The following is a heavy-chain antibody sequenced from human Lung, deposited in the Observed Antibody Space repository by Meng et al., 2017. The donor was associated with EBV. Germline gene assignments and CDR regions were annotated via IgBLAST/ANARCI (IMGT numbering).Heavy chain of an antibody. Sequence: QLAQYGAEGKTPGGSVKVACQASGDTFTGHYTHWVRQAPGQGLEWMGWIDPHNGGTKYAEKFQGRVSMTKDTSISTVYMELSSLRSDDTAVYYCARVKERFGEVLAYWGQGTLAPSPQ. CDR3: ARVKERFGEVLAY. J-gene: IGHJ4*02. CDR2: IDPHNGGT. V-gene: IGHV1-2*02. CDR1: GDTFTGHY. D-gene: IGHD3-10*01.